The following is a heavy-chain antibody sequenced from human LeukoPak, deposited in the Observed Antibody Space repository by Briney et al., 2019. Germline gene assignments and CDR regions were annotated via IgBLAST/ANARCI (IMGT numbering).Heavy chain of an antibody. J-gene: IGHJ5*02. D-gene: IGHD2-2*01. V-gene: IGHV4-39*01. CDR2: IYASGTT. Sequence: EASETLSLTCTVSGGSISSSSYYWGWLRQPPGKGLEWIGRIYASGTTYYNPALKRPVTISVDTSKTQSSLKLSSVTAADTAVYYCARRFVVPAAMSEWFDPWGQGTLVTVSS. CDR3: ARRFVVPAAMSEWFDP. CDR1: GGSISSSSYY.